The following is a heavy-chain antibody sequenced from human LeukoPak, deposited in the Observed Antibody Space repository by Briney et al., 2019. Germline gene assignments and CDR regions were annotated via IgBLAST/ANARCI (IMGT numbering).Heavy chain of an antibody. Sequence: GASVKVSCKASGGTFSSYAISRVRQAPGQGLEWMGGIIPIFGTANYAQKFQGRVTITADESTSTAYMELSSLRSEDTAVYYCAGGLECTSCYNAFDIWGQGTMVTVSS. D-gene: IGHD2-2*02. CDR1: GGTFSSYA. J-gene: IGHJ3*02. V-gene: IGHV1-69*13. CDR3: AGGLECTSCYNAFDI. CDR2: IIPIFGTA.